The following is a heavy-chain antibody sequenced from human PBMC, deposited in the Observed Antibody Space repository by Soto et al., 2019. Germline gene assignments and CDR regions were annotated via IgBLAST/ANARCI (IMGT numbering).Heavy chain of an antibody. V-gene: IGHV1-69*01. CDR3: ARFFRDSSTSCYTDY. CDR2: IIPIFGTA. CDR1: GGTFSSYA. D-gene: IGHD2-2*02. J-gene: IGHJ4*01. Sequence: QVQLVQSGAEVKKPGSSVKVSCKASGGTFSSYAISWVRQAPGQGLEWMGGIIPIFGTANYAQKFQGRVTINADESTSTAYMDLSSLRSEDTALYYCARFFRDSSTSCYTDYWGHGTLVNVSS.